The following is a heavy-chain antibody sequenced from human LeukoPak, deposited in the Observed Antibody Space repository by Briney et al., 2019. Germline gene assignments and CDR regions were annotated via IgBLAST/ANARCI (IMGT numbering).Heavy chain of an antibody. Sequence: SGGSLRLSCAASGFTFSSYAMSWVRQAPGKGLEWVSAISGSDGSTYYADSVEGRFTISRDNSKNTLYLQMNSLRAEDTAVYYCAKDTEYCSGGSCYLPDAFDIWGQGTMVTVPS. D-gene: IGHD2-15*01. CDR2: ISGSDGST. CDR3: AKDTEYCSGGSCYLPDAFDI. CDR1: GFTFSSYA. J-gene: IGHJ3*02. V-gene: IGHV3-23*01.